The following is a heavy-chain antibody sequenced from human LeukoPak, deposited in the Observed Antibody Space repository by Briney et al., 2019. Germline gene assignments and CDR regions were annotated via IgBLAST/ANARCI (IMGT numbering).Heavy chain of an antibody. CDR3: ARDAEGYCSSTSCYKWFDP. CDR2: ISSSSSTI. CDR1: GFTFTNAW. Sequence: PGGSLRLSCAASGFTFTNAWMNWVRQAPGKGPEWVSYISSSSSTIYYADSVKGRFTISRDNAKNSLYLQMNSLRAEDTAVYYCARDAEGYCSSTSCYKWFDPWGQGTLVTISS. J-gene: IGHJ5*02. V-gene: IGHV3-48*04. D-gene: IGHD2-2*02.